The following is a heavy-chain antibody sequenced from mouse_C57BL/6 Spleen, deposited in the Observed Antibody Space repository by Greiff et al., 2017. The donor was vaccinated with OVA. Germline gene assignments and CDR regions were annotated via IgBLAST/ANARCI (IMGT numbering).Heavy chain of an antibody. Sequence: QVQLQQPGAELVRPGSSVKLSCKASGYTFTSYWMHWVKQRPIQGLEWIGNIDPSDSETHYNQKFKDKDTLTVDKSSSTAYMQLSSLTSEDSAVYYCARRLYYGYFDVWGTGTTVTVSS. CDR3: ARRLYYGYFDV. CDR2: IDPSDSET. D-gene: IGHD2-1*01. J-gene: IGHJ1*03. V-gene: IGHV1-52*01. CDR1: GYTFTSYW.